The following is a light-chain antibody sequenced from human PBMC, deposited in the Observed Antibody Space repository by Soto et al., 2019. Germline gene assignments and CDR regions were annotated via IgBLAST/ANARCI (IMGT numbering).Light chain of an antibody. CDR3: QSADSSGTYSYV. Sequence: SYELTQPPSVSVSSGQTARITCSGDALPKQYAYWYQQKPGQAPVLVIYKDSERPSGIPERFSGSSSGTTVTLTISGVQAEDEADYYCQSADSSGTYSYVFGTGTKLTVL. J-gene: IGLJ1*01. V-gene: IGLV3-25*02. CDR1: ALPKQY. CDR2: KDS.